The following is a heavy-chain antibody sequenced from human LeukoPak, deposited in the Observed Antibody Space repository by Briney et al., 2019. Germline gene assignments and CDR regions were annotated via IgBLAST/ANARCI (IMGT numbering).Heavy chain of an antibody. J-gene: IGHJ4*02. CDR3: ARVAPYNGHHAQSPSDY. V-gene: IGHV3-7*01. CDR1: GFTFNMYW. D-gene: IGHD1-14*01. Sequence: GGSLRLSCVASGFTFNMYWMTWVRQAPGKGLEWVATIQQDGTEKYYVDSVKGRFTISRDDARNSLYLQMNTLRAEDTAVYYCARVAPYNGHHAQSPSDYWGQGTLVTVSS. CDR2: IQQDGTEK.